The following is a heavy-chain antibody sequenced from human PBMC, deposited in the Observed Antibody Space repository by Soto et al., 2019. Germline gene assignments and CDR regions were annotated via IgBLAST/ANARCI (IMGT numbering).Heavy chain of an antibody. Sequence: VASVKVSCKASGGTFSSYAISWVRQAPGQGLEWMGGIIPIFGTANYAQKFKGRVTITADESTSTAYMELSSLRSEDTAVYYCARAREYSYGSGYGMDVWGQGTTVTVSS. CDR2: IIPIFGTA. J-gene: IGHJ6*02. CDR3: ARAREYSYGSGYGMDV. CDR1: GGTFSSYA. V-gene: IGHV1-69*13. D-gene: IGHD5-18*01.